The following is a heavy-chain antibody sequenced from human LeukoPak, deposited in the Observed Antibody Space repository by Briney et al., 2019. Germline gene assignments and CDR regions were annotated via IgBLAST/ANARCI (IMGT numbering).Heavy chain of an antibody. CDR1: GFTFSSYW. J-gene: IGHJ6*04. CDR2: IKQDGSEK. CDR3: ARDRGYYGSGSYYKYYYYYYGMDV. D-gene: IGHD3-10*01. Sequence: GGSLRLSCAASGFTFSSYWMSWVRQAPGKGLERVANIKQDGSEKYYVDSVKGRFTISRDNAKNSLYLQMNSLRAEDTAVYYCARDRGYYGSGSYYKYYYYYYGMDVWGKGTTVTVSS. V-gene: IGHV3-7*03.